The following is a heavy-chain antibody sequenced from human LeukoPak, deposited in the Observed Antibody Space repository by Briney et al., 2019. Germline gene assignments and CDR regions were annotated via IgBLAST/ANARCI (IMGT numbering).Heavy chain of an antibody. Sequence: PSETLSLTCTVSGGSISSSSYYWGWIRQPPGKGLEWIGSIYYSGSTYYNPSLKSRVTISVDTSKNQFSLKLSSVTAADTAVYYCARADIVSRGFDPWGRGTLVTVSS. V-gene: IGHV4-39*07. D-gene: IGHD2-15*01. CDR1: GGSISSSSYY. J-gene: IGHJ5*02. CDR3: ARADIVSRGFDP. CDR2: IYYSGST.